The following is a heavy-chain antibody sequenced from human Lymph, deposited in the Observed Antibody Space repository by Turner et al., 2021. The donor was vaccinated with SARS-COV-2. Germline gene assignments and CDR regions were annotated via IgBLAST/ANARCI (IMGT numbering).Heavy chain of an antibody. CDR1: GYTFTGYY. D-gene: IGHD3-3*01. J-gene: IGHJ6*02. CDR3: ARDVERYNDFWSGYSGGYGLDV. V-gene: IGHV1-2*02. CDR2: SNPNSGGT. Sequence: QVQLVQSGAEVKKPGASVKVSCKASGYTFTGYYMHWGRQAPGQGLEWMGWSNPNSGGTNYAQKFQGRVTMTRDTSISTAYRELSRMRSDDTAVYYCARDVERYNDFWSGYSGGYGLDVWGQGTTVTVSS.